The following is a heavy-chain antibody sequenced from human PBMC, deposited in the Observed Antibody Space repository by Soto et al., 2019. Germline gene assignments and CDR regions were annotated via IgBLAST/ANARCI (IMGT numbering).Heavy chain of an antibody. CDR3: ARALVPAASQSIFGY. CDR1: GYTFTSYG. Sequence: QVPLVQSGAEVKKPGASVKVSCKASGYTFTSYGISWVRQAPGQGLEWMGWSSAYNCNTNYAQKLQARVTMTTDTSTSTAYMELRSLRSDDTAVYYCARALVPAASQSIFGYWGQGTLVTVSS. CDR2: SSAYNCNT. D-gene: IGHD2-2*01. V-gene: IGHV1-18*01. J-gene: IGHJ4*02.